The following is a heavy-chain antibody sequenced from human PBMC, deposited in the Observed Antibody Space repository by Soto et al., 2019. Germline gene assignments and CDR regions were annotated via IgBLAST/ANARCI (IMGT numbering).Heavy chain of an antibody. CDR3: STRAYDTNGYYRFDP. CDR2: INHSGRV. CDR1: GGSFSGHS. V-gene: IGHV4-34*01. Sequence: QVQLQQWGAGLLKPSETLSLTCAVYGGSFSGHSWTWIRQSPGKGLEWIGDINHSGRVNYSPSLKSRVTISLDTSKNQFSLTLSAVTAADTAMYYCSTRAYDTNGYYRFDPSGQGTLVTVSS. J-gene: IGHJ5*01. D-gene: IGHD3-22*01.